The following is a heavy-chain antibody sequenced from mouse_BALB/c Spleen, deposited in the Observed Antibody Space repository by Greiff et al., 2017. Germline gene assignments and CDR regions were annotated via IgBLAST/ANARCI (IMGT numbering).Heavy chain of an antibody. CDR2: ISSGSSTI. CDR1: GFTFSSFG. D-gene: IGHD2-1*01. CDR3: ARGYGAGNHFDY. V-gene: IGHV5-17*02. Sequence: EVMLVASGGGLVQPGGSRKLSCAASGFTFSSFGMHWVRQAPEKGLEWVAYISSGSSTIYYADTVKGRFTISRDNPKNTLFLQMTSLRSEDTAMYYCARGYGAGNHFDYWGQGTTLTVSS. J-gene: IGHJ2*01.